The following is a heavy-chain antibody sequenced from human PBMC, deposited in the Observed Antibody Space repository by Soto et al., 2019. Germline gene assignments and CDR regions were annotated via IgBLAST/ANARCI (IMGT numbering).Heavy chain of an antibody. J-gene: IGHJ4*02. CDR1: GDSIIGYY. Sequence: SETLSLTCTVSGDSIIGYYWSWIRQCPGKGLEWIGCMYSRGSTNYNPSLKSPFTLSLHTWKNQFALSRRSTTAADTAMYYCARSLASAGYTYGNFDSWGQGTLVTVSS. CDR3: ARSLASAGYTYGNFDS. V-gene: IGHV4-59*01. D-gene: IGHD5-18*01. CDR2: MYSRGST.